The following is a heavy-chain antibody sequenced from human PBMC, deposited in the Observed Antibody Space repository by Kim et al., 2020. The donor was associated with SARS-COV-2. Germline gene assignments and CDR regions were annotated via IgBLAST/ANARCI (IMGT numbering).Heavy chain of an antibody. CDR1: GYTLTELS. CDR2: FDPEDGET. D-gene: IGHD3-22*01. J-gene: IGHJ2*01. Sequence: ASVKVSCKVSGYTLTELSMHWVRQAPGKGLEWMGGFDPEDGETIYAQKFQGRVTMTEDTSTDTAYMELSSLRSEDTAVYYCATGWNMIVVVKGYFDLWGRGTLVTVSS. CDR3: ATGWNMIVVVKGYFDL. V-gene: IGHV1-24*01.